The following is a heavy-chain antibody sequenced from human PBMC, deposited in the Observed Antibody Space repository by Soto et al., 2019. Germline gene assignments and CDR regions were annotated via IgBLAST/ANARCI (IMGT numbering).Heavy chain of an antibody. D-gene: IGHD2-8*02. CDR2: IYYTGST. Sequence: PLETLSLTCTVSGGSLSGGSYSWTWIRQPPGKGLEWIGYIYYTGSTTYNPSLKSRVIISLDTSKNQFSLNLSSVTAADTAVYYCARGRPSGGTYYWGQGTLVTVSS. V-gene: IGHV4-61*01. CDR1: GGSLSGGSYS. J-gene: IGHJ4*02. CDR3: ARGRPSGGTYY.